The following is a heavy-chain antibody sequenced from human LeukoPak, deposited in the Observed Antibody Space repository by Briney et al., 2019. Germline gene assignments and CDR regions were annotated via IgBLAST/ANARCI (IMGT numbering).Heavy chain of an antibody. CDR3: ARNSGSNPFDY. D-gene: IGHD1-26*01. V-gene: IGHV3-7*01. CDR2: IEQDGSQK. CDR1: GFTFSSYW. Sequence: GSLRLSCAASGFTFSSYWLSWVRQAPGKGLEWVASIEQDGSQKYYMDSVRGRFTISRDNAKNSVYLQTNSLRVEDTAVYYCARNSGSNPFDYWGQGTLVTVSS. J-gene: IGHJ4*02.